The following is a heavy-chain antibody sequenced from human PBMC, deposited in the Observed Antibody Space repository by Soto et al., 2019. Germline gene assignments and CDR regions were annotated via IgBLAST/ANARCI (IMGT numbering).Heavy chain of an antibody. CDR2: IYHSGST. CDR1: GGSISSGGYS. Sequence: LSLTCAVSGGSISSGGYSWSWIRQPPGKGLEWIGYIYHSGSTYYNPSLKSRVTISVDRSKNQFSLKLSSVTAADTAVYYCARASIVGATTGPHNWFDPWGQGTLVTVS. CDR3: ARASIVGATTGPHNWFDP. D-gene: IGHD1-26*01. J-gene: IGHJ5*02. V-gene: IGHV4-30-2*01.